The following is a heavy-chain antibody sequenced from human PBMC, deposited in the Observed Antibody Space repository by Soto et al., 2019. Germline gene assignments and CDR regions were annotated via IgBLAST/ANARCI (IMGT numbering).Heavy chain of an antibody. CDR3: ASAIIYYDSSGYYPFDY. V-gene: IGHV1-8*01. CDR2: MNPYSGNT. D-gene: IGHD3-22*01. CDR1: GYTFTSYD. J-gene: IGHJ4*02. Sequence: ASVKVSCKASGYTFTSYDINWVRQATGQGLEWMGWMNPYSGNTGYAQKFQGRVTMTRDTSISTAYMELSSLRSEDTAVYYCASAIIYYDSSGYYPFDYSGQGTLVTVSS.